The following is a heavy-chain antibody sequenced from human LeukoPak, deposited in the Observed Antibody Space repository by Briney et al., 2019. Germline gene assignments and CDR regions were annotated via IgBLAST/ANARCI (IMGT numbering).Heavy chain of an antibody. CDR3: ARENYDFWSGYYISYYYGMDV. Sequence: HGGSLRLSCAASGFTFSDYYMNWIRQAPGKGLEWVSYISSGGSSIYYADSVKGRFTISRDNAKNSLYLQMNSLRAEDTAVYYCARENYDFWSGYYISYYYGMDVWGQGTTVTVSS. CDR1: GFTFSDYY. CDR2: ISSGGSSI. J-gene: IGHJ6*02. V-gene: IGHV3-11*04. D-gene: IGHD3-3*01.